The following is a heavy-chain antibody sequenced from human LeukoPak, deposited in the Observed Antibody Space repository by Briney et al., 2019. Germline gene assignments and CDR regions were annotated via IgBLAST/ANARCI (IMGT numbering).Heavy chain of an antibody. CDR3: ARGRLPINTVTRFDY. J-gene: IGHJ4*02. Sequence: SETLSLTCAVYGGSFSGYYWSWIRQPPGKGLEWIGEINHSGSTNYNPSLKSRVTISVDTSKNQFSLKLSSVTAADTAVYYCARGRLPINTVTRFDYWGQGTLVTVSS. D-gene: IGHD4-11*01. CDR2: INHSGST. CDR1: GGSFSGYY. V-gene: IGHV4-34*01.